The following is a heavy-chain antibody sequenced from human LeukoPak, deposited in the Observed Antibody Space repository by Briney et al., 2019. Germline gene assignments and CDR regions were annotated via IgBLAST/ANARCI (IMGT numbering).Heavy chain of an antibody. CDR3: VSPRGFIYGYFDF. CDR2: LYYSKNT. J-gene: IGHJ4*03. V-gene: IGHV4-39*01. D-gene: IGHD5-18*01. CDR1: GGSISSSSAY. Sequence: ETESLTCTVSGGSISSSSAYWGRIRQPPGKGLEWIGSLYYSKNTYYKPSLNSRVSISADTSKKQFSLTLGSVSATDTAVYYCVSPRGFIYGYFDFWGQGTLVTVSS.